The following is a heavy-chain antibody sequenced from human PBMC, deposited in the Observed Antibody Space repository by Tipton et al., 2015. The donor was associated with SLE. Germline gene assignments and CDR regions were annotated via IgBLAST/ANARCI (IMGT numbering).Heavy chain of an antibody. J-gene: IGHJ6*02. Sequence: TLSLTCTVSGGSISSSDFYWGWIRQPPGKGLEWLGSIYYSGSTHYNPSLRSRVTISLDTSKNQFSLKLTSVTAADTAVYYCARGISGYSSSWYYYYYNMDVWGQGATVTVSS. CDR3: ARGISGYSSSWYYYYYNMDV. D-gene: IGHD6-13*01. V-gene: IGHV4-39*07. CDR2: IYYSGST. CDR1: GGSISSSDFY.